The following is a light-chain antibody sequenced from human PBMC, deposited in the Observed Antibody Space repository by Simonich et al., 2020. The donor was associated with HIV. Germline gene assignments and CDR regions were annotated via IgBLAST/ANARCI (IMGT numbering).Light chain of an antibody. J-gene: IGLJ2*01. CDR1: RSDVGSFNL. CDR2: EAN. V-gene: IGLV2-23*01. CDR3: CSSATSGTL. Sequence: QSALTQPASVSWSPGQSFTISCTGTRSDVGSFNLVSWYQQHPGKAPKLMIYEANKRPSGVSNRFSGSKSVNTASLTISGLQAEDEADYYCCSSATSGTLFGGGTELTVL.